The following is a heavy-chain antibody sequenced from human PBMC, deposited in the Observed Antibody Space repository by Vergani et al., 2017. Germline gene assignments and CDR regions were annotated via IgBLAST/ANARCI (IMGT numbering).Heavy chain of an antibody. J-gene: IGHJ5*02. D-gene: IGHD3-16*02. Sequence: EVQLVETGGGLIQPGESLKISCKGSGYSFTSYWIGWVRQMPGKGLEWMGIIYPGDSDTRYSPSFQGQVTISADKSISTAYLQWSSLKASDTAMYYCARQAFGGVIVITDNGFDPWGQGTLVTVSS. CDR1: GYSFTSYW. V-gene: IGHV5-51*01. CDR2: IYPGDSDT. CDR3: ARQAFGGVIVITDNGFDP.